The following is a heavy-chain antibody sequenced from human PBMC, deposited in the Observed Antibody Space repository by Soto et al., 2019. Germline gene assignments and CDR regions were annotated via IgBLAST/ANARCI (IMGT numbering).Heavy chain of an antibody. J-gene: IGHJ4*02. D-gene: IGHD5-12*01. CDR1: GYTFTSYG. Sequence: QVQLVQSGAEVKKPGASLMVSCKASGYTFTSYGINWVRQAPGQGLEWMGWISASTGNTNYAESFQGRVILTTDISTSTAYMELRSLTSNDTAVYYCARSPRVIVAAKGTLDYWGQGTPVTVSS. CDR3: ARSPRVIVAAKGTLDY. V-gene: IGHV1-18*04. CDR2: ISASTGNT.